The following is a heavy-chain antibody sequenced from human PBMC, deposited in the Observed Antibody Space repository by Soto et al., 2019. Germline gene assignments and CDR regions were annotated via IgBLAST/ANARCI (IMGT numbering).Heavy chain of an antibody. J-gene: IGHJ4*02. CDR3: ASEFSEDQPTLGYYFDY. CDR1: GGTLSSYA. Sequence: GASVKVSCKASGGTLSSYAISWVRQAPGQGLEWMGGIIPIFGTANYAQKFQGRVTITADESTSTAYMELSSLRSEDTAVYYCASEFSEDQPTLGYYFDYWGQGTLVTVSS. D-gene: IGHD3-16*01. CDR2: IIPIFGTA. V-gene: IGHV1-69*13.